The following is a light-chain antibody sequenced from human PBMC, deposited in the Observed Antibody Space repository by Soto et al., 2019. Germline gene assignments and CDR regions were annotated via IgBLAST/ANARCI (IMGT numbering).Light chain of an antibody. V-gene: IGKV1-27*01. CDR1: QAISSH. CDR2: ATS. CDR3: HKYNHAPT. Sequence: DLQLTQSPSSLSASVGDRVTITCRASQAISSHLAWYQQKPGKVPELLIYATSTLQSGAPSRFSGSGSGTDFTLTISSLQPEDVATYYCHKYNHAPTFGGGTKVEIK. J-gene: IGKJ4*01.